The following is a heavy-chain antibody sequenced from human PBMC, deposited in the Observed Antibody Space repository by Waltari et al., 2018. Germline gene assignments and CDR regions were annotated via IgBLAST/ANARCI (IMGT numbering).Heavy chain of an antibody. V-gene: IGHV4-38-2*01. CDR1: GYSISSGYY. CDR3: ATSPLGYCSGGSCLTGWFDP. J-gene: IGHJ5*02. D-gene: IGHD2-15*01. Sequence: QVQLQESGPGLVKPSETLSLTCAVSGYSISSGYYWGWIRQPPGKGLEWIGSIYHSGSTYYNPSLKSRVTISVDTSKNQFSLKLSSVTAADTAVYYCATSPLGYCSGGSCLTGWFDPWGQGTLVTVSS. CDR2: IYHSGST.